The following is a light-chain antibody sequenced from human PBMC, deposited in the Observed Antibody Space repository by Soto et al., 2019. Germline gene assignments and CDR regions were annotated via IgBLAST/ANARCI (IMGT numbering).Light chain of an antibody. CDR3: SSYTSSSTLVV. CDR2: EVS. Sequence: QSALTQPASVSGSPGQSITISCTGTSSDVGGYNYVPWYQQHPGKAPKLMISEVSNRPSGVSNRFSGSKSGNTASLTISGLQAEDEADYYCSSYTSSSTLVVFGTGTKVTVL. V-gene: IGLV2-14*01. CDR1: SSDVGGYNY. J-gene: IGLJ1*01.